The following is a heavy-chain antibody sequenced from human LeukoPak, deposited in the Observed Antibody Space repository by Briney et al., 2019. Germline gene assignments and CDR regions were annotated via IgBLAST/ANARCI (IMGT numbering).Heavy chain of an antibody. CDR3: ARASRWLQYNFDY. V-gene: IGHV3-66*02. Sequence: GGSLRLTCAASGFTVSSNYMSWVRQAPGKGLEWVLVIYSGGSTYYADSVKGRFTISRDNSKNTLYLQMNSLRAEDTAVYYCARASRWLQYNFDYWGQGTLVTVSS. CDR1: GFTVSSNY. D-gene: IGHD5-24*01. CDR2: IYSGGST. J-gene: IGHJ4*02.